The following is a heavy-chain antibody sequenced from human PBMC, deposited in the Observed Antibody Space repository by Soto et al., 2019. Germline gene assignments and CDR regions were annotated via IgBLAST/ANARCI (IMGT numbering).Heavy chain of an antibody. CDR3: ARDPHCTRCPFDY. CDR1: GGYISSSSYY. CDR2: IYYSGST. D-gene: IGHD2-2*01. J-gene: IGHJ4*01. Sequence: PSETLSLTCTVSGGYISSSSYYWGWIRQPPGKGLEWIGSIYYSGSTYYNPSLKSRVTISVDTSKNQFSLKLTSVTAADTAVYYCARDPHCTRCPFDYWGQGTLVTVSS. V-gene: IGHV4-39*07.